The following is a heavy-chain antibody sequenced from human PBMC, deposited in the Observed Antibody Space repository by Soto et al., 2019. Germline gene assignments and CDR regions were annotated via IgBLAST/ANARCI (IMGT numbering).Heavy chain of an antibody. CDR2: IYRSGGST. CDR1: GYTFTNYY. Sequence: ASVKVSCKASGYTFTNYYMHWVRQAPGQGLEWMGIIYRSGGSTRNAQKFQGRVTMTRDTSTSTVYMELSSLRSEDTAVYYCARDFSGPMDYWGRGTLVTVSS. V-gene: IGHV1-46*01. CDR3: ARDFSGPMDY. D-gene: IGHD3-10*01. J-gene: IGHJ4*02.